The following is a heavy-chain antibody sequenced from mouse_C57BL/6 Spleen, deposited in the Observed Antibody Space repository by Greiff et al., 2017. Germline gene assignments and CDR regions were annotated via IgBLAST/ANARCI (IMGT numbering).Heavy chain of an antibody. CDR1: GFTFSSYG. CDR2: ISSGGSYP. V-gene: IGHV5-6*01. D-gene: IGHD4-1*02. CDR3: ARPTGNYAMDY. J-gene: IGHJ4*01. Sequence: EVHLVESGGDLVKPGGSLKLSCAASGFTFSSYGMSLVRQTPDKRLAWVATISSGGSYPYYPDSVKGRFTIARDNAKNTLYLQMISLKSEDTAMYYCARPTGNYAMDYWGQGTSVTVSS.